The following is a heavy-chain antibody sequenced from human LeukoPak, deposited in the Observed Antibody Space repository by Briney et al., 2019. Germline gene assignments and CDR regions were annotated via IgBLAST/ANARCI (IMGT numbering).Heavy chain of an antibody. D-gene: IGHD6-13*01. CDR2: ISSSGSTI. Sequence: PGGSLRLSCETSGFIFRSHWMSWVRQAPGKGVEWVSYISSSGSTIYYADSVKGRFTISRDNAKNSLYLQMNSLRAEDTAVYYCARVAAAGTNWFDPWGQGTLVTVSS. CDR3: ARVAAAGTNWFDP. CDR1: GFIFRSHW. V-gene: IGHV3-48*03. J-gene: IGHJ5*02.